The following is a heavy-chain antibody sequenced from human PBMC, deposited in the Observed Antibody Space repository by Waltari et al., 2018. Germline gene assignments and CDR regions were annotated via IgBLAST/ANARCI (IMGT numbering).Heavy chain of an antibody. CDR3: AREVPRNGYIGLIYYYMDV. CDR1: GGSLSSSSYF. Sequence: QLQLQESGPGLVKPSETLSLTCTVSGGSLSSSSYFWAWIRQPPGKGLEGIGSIYYSGSTYYNLSRKSRVTISVDRSTNQVSLKLTSVTAADTAVYFCAREVPRNGYIGLIYYYMDVWGKGTTVTVSS. CDR2: IYYSGST. J-gene: IGHJ6*03. V-gene: IGHV4-39*01. D-gene: IGHD5-12*01.